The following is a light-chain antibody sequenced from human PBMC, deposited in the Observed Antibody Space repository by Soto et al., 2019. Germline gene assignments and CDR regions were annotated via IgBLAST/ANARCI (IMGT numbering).Light chain of an antibody. V-gene: IGLV2-8*01. CDR1: SSDVGGYNF. CDR3: ASYAGSITL. CDR2: EVT. J-gene: IGLJ2*01. Sequence: QPVLTQPPSASGSPGQSVTISCTGTSSDVGGYNFVSWYQQHPGKVPKLMIYEVTKRPSGVPDRFSGSKSGNTASLTASGLQAEDEADYYCASYAGSITLFGGGTKLTVL.